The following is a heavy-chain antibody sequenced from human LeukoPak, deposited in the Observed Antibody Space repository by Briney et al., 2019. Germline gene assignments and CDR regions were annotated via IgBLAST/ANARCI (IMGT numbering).Heavy chain of an antibody. Sequence: PSETLSLTCAVSGYSISSGYYWGWIRQPPGKGLEWIVSIYHSGSTYYNPSLKSRVTISVDTSKNQFSLKLSSVTAADTAVYYCATHHGNSSSPDYWGQGTLVTVSS. V-gene: IGHV4-38-2*01. J-gene: IGHJ4*02. CDR3: ATHHGNSSSPDY. CDR1: GYSISSGYY. CDR2: IYHSGST. D-gene: IGHD6-6*01.